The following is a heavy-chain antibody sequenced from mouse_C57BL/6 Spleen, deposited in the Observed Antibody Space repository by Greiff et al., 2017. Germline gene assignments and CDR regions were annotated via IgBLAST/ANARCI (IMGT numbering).Heavy chain of an antibody. CDR1: GYTFTSYW. CDR2: IDTNSGGT. CDR3: AREGIYDGYPLFAY. Sequence: QVQLQQPGAELVKPGASVKLSCKASGYTFTSYWMHWVKQRPGRGLEWIGRIDTNSGGTKYNEKFKSKATLTVDKPSRTAYMQLSSLTSEDSAVYYGAREGIYDGYPLFAYWGQGALVTVSA. J-gene: IGHJ3*01. D-gene: IGHD2-3*01. V-gene: IGHV1-72*01.